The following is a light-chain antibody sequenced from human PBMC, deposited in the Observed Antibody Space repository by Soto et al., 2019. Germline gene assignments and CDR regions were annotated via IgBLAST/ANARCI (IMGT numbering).Light chain of an antibody. CDR1: QSVSSSY. CDR2: GAS. V-gene: IGKV3-20*01. J-gene: IGKJ1*01. CDR3: QQYGSSASWT. Sequence: EIVLTQSPGTLSLSPGESATLSCRASQSVSSSYLAWYPQRPGQAPSLLIYGASSRATGIPDRFSGTGSGTDFTLTINRLEPEDFAVYYCQQYGSSASWTFGQGTKVDIK.